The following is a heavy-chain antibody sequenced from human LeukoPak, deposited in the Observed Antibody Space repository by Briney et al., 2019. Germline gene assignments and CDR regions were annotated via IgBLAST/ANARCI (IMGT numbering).Heavy chain of an antibody. CDR1: GGSISSYY. CDR2: IYYSGST. Sequence: PSETLSLTCTVSGGSISSYYWSWIRQPPGKGLEWIGYIYYSGSTNYNPSLKSRATISVDTSKNQFSLKLSSVTAADTAVYYCARHRLGYYYYGMDVWGQGTTVTVSS. D-gene: IGHD4-11*01. V-gene: IGHV4-59*08. CDR3: ARHRLGYYYYGMDV. J-gene: IGHJ6*02.